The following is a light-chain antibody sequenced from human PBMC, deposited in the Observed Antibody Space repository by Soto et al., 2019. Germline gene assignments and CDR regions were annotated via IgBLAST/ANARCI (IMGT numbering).Light chain of an antibody. CDR3: QHYMSSVT. CDR2: GAS. J-gene: IGKJ1*01. Sequence: EVVLTQSPGSLSLSPGQRATLSCRASQSVDSTFFAWYQKKPGQAPRLLIYGASKRATGIPGRFSGSGSGTDFTLIISRLEPEDVAVDYCQHYMSSVTFGQGTKVEIK. CDR1: QSVDSTF. V-gene: IGKV3-20*01.